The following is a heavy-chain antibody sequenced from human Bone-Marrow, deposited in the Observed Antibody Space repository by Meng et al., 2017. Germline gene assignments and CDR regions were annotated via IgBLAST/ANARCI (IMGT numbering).Heavy chain of an antibody. D-gene: IGHD4-17*01. Sequence: QGQLQVAGPGLVKPSGTLSLTCAGSGGSISSSNWWSWVRQHPGKGLEYIGYIYYSGSTYYNPSLKSRVIISVDTSKNQFSLRLNSVTAADTAMYYCVSLYGDSSVWYLDLWGRGTLVTVSS. J-gene: IGHJ2*01. V-gene: IGHV4-4*02. CDR2: IYYSGST. CDR1: GGSISSSNW. CDR3: VSLYGDSSVWYLDL.